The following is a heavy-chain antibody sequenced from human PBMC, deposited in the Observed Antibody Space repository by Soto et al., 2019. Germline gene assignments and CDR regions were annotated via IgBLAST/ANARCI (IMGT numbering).Heavy chain of an antibody. V-gene: IGHV3-23*01. CDR2: ISGRGGRI. CDR1: GFTFNNYA. Sequence: PGGSLRLSCAASGFTFNNYAMNWVCQAPGKGLEWVAAISGRGGRIYYADSVKGRFTISRDNSKNTLYLQMNSLRAEDTAVYFCAKVDTAMVVIDYWGQGTLVTVSS. J-gene: IGHJ4*02. CDR3: AKVDTAMVVIDY. D-gene: IGHD5-18*01.